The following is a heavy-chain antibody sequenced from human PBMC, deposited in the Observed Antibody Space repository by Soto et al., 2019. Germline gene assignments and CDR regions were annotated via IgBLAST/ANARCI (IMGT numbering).Heavy chain of an antibody. V-gene: IGHV4-59*01. CDR2: TFHSGIT. J-gene: IGHJ5*01. CDR1: GGSFNNDY. Sequence: SETLSLTCTISGGSFNNDYWTWIRQSPGKGLEWIGYTFHSGITDYNPSVKSRVTISIDKSKNLFSLKLTSVTAADTAVYYCARDRYFYDSAGYYRTLDSWGQGILVTVSS. CDR3: ARDRYFYDSAGYYRTLDS. D-gene: IGHD3-22*01.